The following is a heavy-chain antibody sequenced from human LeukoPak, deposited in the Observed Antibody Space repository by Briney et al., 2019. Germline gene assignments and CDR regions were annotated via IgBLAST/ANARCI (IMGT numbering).Heavy chain of an antibody. Sequence: GESLKISCKGSGYSFNTYWIAWVRQMPGKGLEWMGIIYPGDSDTRYSPSFQGQVTISADKSISTAYLQWGSLKASDTAMYYCARGLGPRTSQYYYYGMDVWGQGTTVTVSS. V-gene: IGHV5-51*01. CDR2: IYPGDSDT. J-gene: IGHJ6*02. CDR1: GYSFNTYW. CDR3: ARGLGPRTSQYYYYGMDV. D-gene: IGHD3-16*01.